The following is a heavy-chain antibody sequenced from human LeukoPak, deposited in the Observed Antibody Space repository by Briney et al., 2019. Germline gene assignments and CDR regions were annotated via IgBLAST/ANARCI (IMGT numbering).Heavy chain of an antibody. J-gene: IGHJ6*02. V-gene: IGHV3-23*01. D-gene: IGHD3-3*01. CDR2: ISAAGDRT. CDR1: GFTFSDFP. Sequence: PGGSLRLSCAASGFTFSDFPLTWVRLTPGKGLEAFSSISAAGDRTYYVDYVKGRFTISRDNSKNTLFLQMNGLRAEDTAVDYCAKVLSATLLFWYGMDVWGQGTTVTVSS. CDR3: AKVLSATLLFWYGMDV.